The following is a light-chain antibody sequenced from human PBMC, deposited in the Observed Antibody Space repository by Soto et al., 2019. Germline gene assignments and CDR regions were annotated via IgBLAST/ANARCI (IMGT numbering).Light chain of an antibody. CDR1: RSVSSS. CDR3: QQYNNWPPFT. CDR2: GAS. J-gene: IGKJ3*01. V-gene: IGKV3-15*01. Sequence: EIVMTQSPGTLSVSPGERATLSCRASRSVSSSLAWYQQKPGQAPRLLIYGASTRATGIPARFSGSGSGTEFTLTISSLRSEDFAVYYCQQYNNWPPFTFGPGTKVDIK.